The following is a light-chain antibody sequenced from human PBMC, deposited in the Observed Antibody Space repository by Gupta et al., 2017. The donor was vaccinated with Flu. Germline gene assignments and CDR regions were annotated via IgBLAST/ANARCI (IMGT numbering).Light chain of an antibody. CDR1: QSISTW. V-gene: IGKV1-5*03. Sequence: DIQLTQSPSTLSASVGDRVTITCRASQSISTWLAWYQQKPGEAPKVLIYKAFTLESGVPSRFSGSGSGTEFTLTISSLQPDDFATYFCQQYSTYSYTFGQGTKLESK. CDR2: KAF. J-gene: IGKJ2*01. CDR3: QQYSTYSYT.